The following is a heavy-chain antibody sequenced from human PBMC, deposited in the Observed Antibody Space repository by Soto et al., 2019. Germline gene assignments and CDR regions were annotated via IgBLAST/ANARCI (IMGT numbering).Heavy chain of an antibody. V-gene: IGHV3-23*01. Sequence: EVQLLESGGGLVQPGGSLRLSCAASGFTFSSYAMSWVRQAPGKGLVWVSAISGSGGSTSYADSVKGRFTISRDHSKNTLYLQMNSLRAEDTAGYYCAKPWEPFMITFGGVIVTWGQGTLVTVSS. CDR1: GFTFSSYA. CDR2: ISGSGGST. J-gene: IGHJ5*02. D-gene: IGHD3-16*02. CDR3: AKPWEPFMITFGGVIVT.